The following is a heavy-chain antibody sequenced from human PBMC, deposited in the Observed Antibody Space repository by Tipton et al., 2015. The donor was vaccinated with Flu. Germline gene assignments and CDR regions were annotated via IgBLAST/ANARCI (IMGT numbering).Heavy chain of an antibody. J-gene: IGHJ3*02. D-gene: IGHD1-26*01. CDR2: IWHDGSNK. CDR1: GFTFSSYG. CDR3: AKAYSGTYYAGGGAFDI. Sequence: SLRLSLAASGFTFSSYGMHWVRQAPGKGLEWVAVIWHDGSNKYHVDSVKGRFTISRDNSKNALYLQMNSLRVEDTAVYYCAKAYSGTYYAGGGAFDIWGQGTMVTVSS. V-gene: IGHV3-33*06.